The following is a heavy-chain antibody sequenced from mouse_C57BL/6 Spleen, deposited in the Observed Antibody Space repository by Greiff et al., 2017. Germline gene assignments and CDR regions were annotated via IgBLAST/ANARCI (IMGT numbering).Heavy chain of an antibody. D-gene: IGHD2-1*01. CDR1: GYTFTDYN. Sequence: EVQLQQSGPELVKPGASVKMSCKASGYTFTDYNMHWVKQSHGKSLEWIGYINPNNGGTSYNQKFKGKATLTVNKSSSTAYMELRSLTSEDSAVYYCARGDYGNYYAMDYWGQGTSVTVSS. CDR3: ARGDYGNYYAMDY. V-gene: IGHV1-22*01. J-gene: IGHJ4*01. CDR2: INPNNGGT.